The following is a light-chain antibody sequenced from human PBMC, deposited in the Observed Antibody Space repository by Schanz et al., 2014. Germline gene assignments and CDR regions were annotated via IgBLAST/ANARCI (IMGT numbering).Light chain of an antibody. J-gene: IGLJ3*02. CDR1: SSDVGGYNY. CDR3: SSYAGSTNLR. V-gene: IGLV2-8*01. Sequence: QSALTQPPSASGSPGQSVTISCTGTSSDVGGYNYVSWYQQHPGKAPKLMIYEVSNRPSGVPDRFSGSKSGNTASLTVSGLQAEDEADYYCSSYAGSTNLRFGGGTKVTVL. CDR2: EVS.